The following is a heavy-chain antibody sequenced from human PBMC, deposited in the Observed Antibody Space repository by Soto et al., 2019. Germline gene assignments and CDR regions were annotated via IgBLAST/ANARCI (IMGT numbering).Heavy chain of an antibody. D-gene: IGHD2-15*01. CDR2: INHVGIT. CDR1: GGSFRGFY. CDR3: ATANAFWGGRQQTIAS. Sequence: PSETLSLTCAVSGGSFRGFYWTWIRQSPGKGLEWLGDINHVGITNYNPSLKSRVSIPVDTSKSHFSLKLSSVTAADTAVYYCATANAFWGGRQQTIASWAPGTLVTVSS. V-gene: IGHV4-34*01. J-gene: IGHJ1*01.